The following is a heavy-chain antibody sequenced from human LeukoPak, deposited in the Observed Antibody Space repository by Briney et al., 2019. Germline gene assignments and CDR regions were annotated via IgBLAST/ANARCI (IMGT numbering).Heavy chain of an antibody. CDR1: GGTFSGYY. Sequence: PSETLSLTCAVYGGTFSGYYWSWIRQPPGKGLEWIGEINHSGSTNYNPSLKSRVTISVDTSKNQFSLKLSSVTAADTAVYYCARSGSYYYDKSRRAHYYFDYWGQGTLVTVSS. D-gene: IGHD3-22*01. CDR2: INHSGST. V-gene: IGHV4-34*01. CDR3: ARSGSYYYDKSRRAHYYFDY. J-gene: IGHJ4*02.